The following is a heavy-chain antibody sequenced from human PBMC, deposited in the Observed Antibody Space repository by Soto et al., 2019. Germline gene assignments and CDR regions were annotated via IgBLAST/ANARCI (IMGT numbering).Heavy chain of an antibody. V-gene: IGHV3-23*01. CDR3: AKARINSYWYPAFDI. D-gene: IGHD3-10*01. CDR1: GFIFSDYA. CDR2: INGGAGST. J-gene: IGHJ3*02. Sequence: HPGGSLRLSCAASGFIFSDYAMNWVRQAPGKGLEWVSSINGGAGSTYYADSVKGRFTISRDNSKNTVFLQLDSLRGEDTGVYFCAKARINSYWYPAFDIWGQGTMVTVSS.